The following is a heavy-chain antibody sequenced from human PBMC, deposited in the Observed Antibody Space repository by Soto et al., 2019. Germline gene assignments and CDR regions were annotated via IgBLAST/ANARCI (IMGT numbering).Heavy chain of an antibody. J-gene: IGHJ4*02. Sequence: EVQLLESGGGLVQPGGSLRLSCAASGFTFSSYAMSWVRQAPGKGLEWVSAISGSGGSTYYADSVKGRFTISRDNSKKPPYLQMNSLRAEDTAVYYCAKPPGLLFDYWGQGTLVTVSS. D-gene: IGHD3-22*01. CDR3: AKPPGLLFDY. CDR2: ISGSGGST. V-gene: IGHV3-23*01. CDR1: GFTFSSYA.